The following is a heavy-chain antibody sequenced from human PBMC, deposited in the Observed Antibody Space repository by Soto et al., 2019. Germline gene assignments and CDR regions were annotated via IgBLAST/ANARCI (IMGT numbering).Heavy chain of an antibody. D-gene: IGHD1-1*01. J-gene: IGHJ3*01. CDR1: GYTPIATY. V-gene: IGHV1-2*02. CDR3: TRMTRDGYTQGGTRAFDF. Sequence: ASVKVSCKASGYTPIATYMPGGHRALGQGLEWMGWLNPNTGDTNYAQKFQGRVTMTRDTSITTGYMELTNLRSDATAVYYCTRMTRDGYTQGGTRAFDFWGEGTMVTVS. CDR2: LNPNTGDT.